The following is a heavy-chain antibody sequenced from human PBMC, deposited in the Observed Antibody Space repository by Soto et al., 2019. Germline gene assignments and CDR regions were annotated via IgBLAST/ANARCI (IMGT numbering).Heavy chain of an antibody. CDR1: GFTFSSFW. CDR3: ARGGGDGYKWGYIY. Sequence: GGSLRLSCAASGFTFSSFWIHWVRQAPGKGLMWVSRINSDGSSTNYADSVKGRFTISRDNAKNTLYLQMNSLRADDTAVYYCARGGGDGYKWGYIYWGQGTLVTVSS. D-gene: IGHD5-12*01. J-gene: IGHJ4*02. V-gene: IGHV3-74*01. CDR2: INSDGSST.